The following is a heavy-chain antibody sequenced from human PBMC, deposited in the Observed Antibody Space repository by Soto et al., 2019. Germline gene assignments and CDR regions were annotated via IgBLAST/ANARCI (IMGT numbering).Heavy chain of an antibody. CDR2: ISYDGSNK. CDR3: ARPLWRNDYNWGYFDL. CDR1: GFTFSSYA. J-gene: IGHJ2*01. V-gene: IGHV3-30-3*01. Sequence: LRLSCAASGFTFSSYAMHWVRQAPGKGLEWVAVISYDGSNKYYADSVKGRFTISRDNSKNTLYLQMNSLRAEDTAVYYCARPLWRNDYNWGYFDLWGRGTLVTVS. D-gene: IGHD4-4*01.